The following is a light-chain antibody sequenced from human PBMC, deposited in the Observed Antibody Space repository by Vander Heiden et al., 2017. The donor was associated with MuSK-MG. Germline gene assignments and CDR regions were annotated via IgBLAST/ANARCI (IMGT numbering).Light chain of an antibody. V-gene: IGLV3-1*01. CDR1: KLGDTH. Sequence: SYELTHPPSVSVSPGQSVSISCSAEKLGDTHVAWYQHTPGQSTVLVIYQDTKRPSGIPERFSGSNSGNTATLTISETQAMDEADYYCQAWDINTVVFGGGSKLTVL. CDR3: QAWDINTVV. J-gene: IGLJ3*02. CDR2: QDT.